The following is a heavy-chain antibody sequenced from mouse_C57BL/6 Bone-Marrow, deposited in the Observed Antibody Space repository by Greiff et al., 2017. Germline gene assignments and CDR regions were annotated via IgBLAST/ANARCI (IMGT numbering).Heavy chain of an antibody. CDR1: GFNINNTS. Sequence: EVHLVESVADFVRPGASLKLSCAASGFNINNTSMSWVHQTPEQGLEWIATIDAANSNTNYAPKVQGRVTITRDTSTNTAYLQLSNLTSEDTAMYYCARPYYYDDDRFAYWGQGTLVTVSA. J-gene: IGHJ3*01. D-gene: IGHD2-4*01. CDR2: IDAANSNT. CDR3: ARPYYYDDDRFAY. V-gene: IGHV14-3*01.